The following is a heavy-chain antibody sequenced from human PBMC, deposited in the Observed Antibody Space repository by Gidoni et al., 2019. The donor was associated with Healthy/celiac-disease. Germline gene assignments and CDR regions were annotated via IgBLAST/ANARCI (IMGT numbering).Heavy chain of an antibody. CDR3: TTYSSAMTSSYYYYYMDV. CDR1: GFTFSNAW. D-gene: IGHD1-26*01. Sequence: EVQLVESGGGLVKPGGSLRLSCAASGFTFSNAWMSWVRQAPGKGLEWVGRIKSKTDGGTTDYAAPVKGRFTISRDDSKNTLYLQMNSLKTEDTAVYYCTTYSSAMTSSYYYYYMDVWGKGTTVTVSS. V-gene: IGHV3-15*01. CDR2: IKSKTDGGTT. J-gene: IGHJ6*03.